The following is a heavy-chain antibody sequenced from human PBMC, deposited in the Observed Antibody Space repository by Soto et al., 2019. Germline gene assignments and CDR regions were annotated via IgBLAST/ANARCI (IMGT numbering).Heavy chain of an antibody. D-gene: IGHD4-17*01. CDR3: AKYSDYGEHRDWLDP. V-gene: IGHV3-30*18. Sequence: QVQLVESGGGVVQPGRSLTLSCAASGFTFSSYGMHWVRQAPGKGPEWGAVISYHGINKYYADSVKGRFTISRDNTRNTLFLQMNSLRAEDTAVYYCAKYSDYGEHRDWLDPWGQGTKVIVSS. J-gene: IGHJ5*02. CDR1: GFTFSSYG. CDR2: ISYHGINK.